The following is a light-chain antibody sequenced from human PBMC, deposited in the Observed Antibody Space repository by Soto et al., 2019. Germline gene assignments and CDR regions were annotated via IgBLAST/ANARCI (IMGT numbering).Light chain of an antibody. CDR3: QQYNSYWT. J-gene: IGKJ1*01. CDR2: KAS. V-gene: IGKV1-5*03. Sequence: DIQMTQSPYTLSASVGDRVSITCRASQSISSWLAWYQQKPGKAPKLLIYKASSLESGVPSRFSGSGSGTEFTLTISSLQPDEFATYYCQQYNSYWTCGQGTKGDIK. CDR1: QSISSW.